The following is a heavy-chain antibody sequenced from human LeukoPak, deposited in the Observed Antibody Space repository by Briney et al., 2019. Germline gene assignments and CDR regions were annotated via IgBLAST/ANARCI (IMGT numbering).Heavy chain of an antibody. D-gene: IGHD2-21*02. CDR2: INHSGST. Sequence: PSETLSLTCAVYGGSFRGYYWSWIRQPPGKGLEWIGEINHSGSTNYNPSLKSRVTISVDTSKNQFSLKLSSVTAADTAVYYCARAVVVTAGSYYYYYYYMDVWGKGTTVTVSS. CDR1: GGSFRGYY. V-gene: IGHV4-34*01. CDR3: ARAVVVTAGSYYYYYYYMDV. J-gene: IGHJ6*03.